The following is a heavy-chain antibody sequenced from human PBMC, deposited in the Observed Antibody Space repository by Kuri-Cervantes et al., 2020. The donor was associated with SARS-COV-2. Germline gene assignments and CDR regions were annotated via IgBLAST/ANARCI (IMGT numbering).Heavy chain of an antibody. Sequence: SETLSLTCAVSGGSISSDDYSWSWIRQPPGKGLEWIGYIYHSGNTYYNPSLKSRLTISVERSRNQFSLNLRSVTAADTAVYYCARVLHNYYDSSGYYYFDYWGQGTLVTVSS. CDR3: ARVLHNYYDSSGYYYFDY. V-gene: IGHV4-30-2*01. D-gene: IGHD3-22*01. J-gene: IGHJ4*02. CDR1: GGSISSDDYS. CDR2: IYHSGNT.